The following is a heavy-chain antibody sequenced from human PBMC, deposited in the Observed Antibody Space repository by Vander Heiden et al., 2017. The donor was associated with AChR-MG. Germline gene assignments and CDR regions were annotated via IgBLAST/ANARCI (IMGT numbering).Heavy chain of an antibody. V-gene: IGHV3-23*01. CDR1: GFTFSSYG. D-gene: IGHD2-8*01. Sequence: EVQLLESGGDLVQPGGSLSLSCAASGFTFSSYGMSWVRQAPGNGLEWVASISGSGGSTYYADSVKGRFTISRDNSKNTLYLQLNSLRAEDTAVYYCAKTQGGIVLMISTFDYWGPGTQVTVSS. J-gene: IGHJ4*02. CDR3: AKTQGGIVLMISTFDY. CDR2: ISGSGGST.